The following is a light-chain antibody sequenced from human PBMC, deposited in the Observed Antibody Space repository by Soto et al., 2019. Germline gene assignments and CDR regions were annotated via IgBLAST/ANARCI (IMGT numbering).Light chain of an antibody. CDR2: GAS. Sequence: IVLTQSPGTLSLSPGERATLSCRASQSVSNSFLAWYQQKPGQGPRLLIYGASSRATGIPARFSGSGSGSEFTLTISGLQSEDFAVYYCQQYNDRPPITFGQGTRLEIK. CDR3: QQYNDRPPIT. J-gene: IGKJ5*01. CDR1: QSVSNS. V-gene: IGKV3-15*01.